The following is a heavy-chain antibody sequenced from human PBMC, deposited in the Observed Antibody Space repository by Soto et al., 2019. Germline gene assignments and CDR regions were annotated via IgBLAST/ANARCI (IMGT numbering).Heavy chain of an antibody. CDR1: GFTFSSYA. D-gene: IGHD6-13*01. CDR3: AREGAIAPGVGRFPDY. V-gene: IGHV3-30-3*01. CDR2: ISYDGSNK. J-gene: IGHJ4*02. Sequence: QVQLVESGGGVVQPGRSLRLSCVASGFTFSSYAMHWVRQAPGKGLEWVAVISYDGSNKYHADSVKGRFTISRDNSKNTLYLQMNSLRAEDTAVYYCAREGAIAPGVGRFPDYWGQGTLVTVSS.